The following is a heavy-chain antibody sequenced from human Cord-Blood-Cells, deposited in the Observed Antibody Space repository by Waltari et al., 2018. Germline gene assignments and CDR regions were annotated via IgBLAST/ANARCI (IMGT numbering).Heavy chain of an antibody. D-gene: IGHD6-13*01. CDR2: IYYSGST. CDR3: ASGIAAAGTEYFQH. CDR1: GGSISSSSYY. V-gene: IGHV4-39*01. J-gene: IGHJ1*01. Sequence: LQESGPGLVKPSETLSLTCTVSGGSISSSSYYWGWIRQPPGKGLEWIGSIYYSGSTYYNPSLKRRVTISVDTSKNQFSLKLSSVTAADTAVYYCASGIAAAGTEYFQHWGQGTLVTVSS.